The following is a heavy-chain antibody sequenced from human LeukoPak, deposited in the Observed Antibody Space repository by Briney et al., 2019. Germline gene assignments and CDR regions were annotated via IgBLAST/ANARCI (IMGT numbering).Heavy chain of an antibody. CDR3: ARRRSYSRLFDL. Sequence: PSETLSLTCAVYGGSFSGYYWSWIRQPPGKGLEWIGEINHSGSTNYNPSLKSRVTISVDTSKNQFSLKLSSVTAADTAVYYCARRRSYSRLFDLWGRGTLVTVSS. V-gene: IGHV4-34*01. CDR1: GGSFSGYY. CDR2: INHSGST. J-gene: IGHJ2*01. D-gene: IGHD6-13*01.